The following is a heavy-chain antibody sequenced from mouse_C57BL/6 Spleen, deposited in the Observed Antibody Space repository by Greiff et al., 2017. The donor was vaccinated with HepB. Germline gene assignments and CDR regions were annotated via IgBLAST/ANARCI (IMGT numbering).Heavy chain of an antibody. CDR2: IHPNSGST. V-gene: IGHV1-64*01. D-gene: IGHD5-1-1*01. CDR1: GYTFTSYW. CDR3: ARNTYYYGDY. Sequence: QVQLQQPGAELVKPGASVKLSCKASGYTFTSYWMHWVKQRPGQGLEWIGMIHPNSGSTNYNEKFKSKATLTVDKSSSTAYMLLSSLTSEDSAVYYCARNTYYYGDYWGQGTTLTVSS. J-gene: IGHJ2*01.